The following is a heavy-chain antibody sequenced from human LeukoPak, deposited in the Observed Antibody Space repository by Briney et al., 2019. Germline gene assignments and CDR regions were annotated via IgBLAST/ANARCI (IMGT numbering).Heavy chain of an antibody. CDR2: IYYSGST. CDR3: ARGSNMVRGVIRY. D-gene: IGHD3-10*01. J-gene: IGHJ4*02. CDR1: GGSISSSSYY. Sequence: SETLSLTCTVSGGSISSSSYYWGWIRQPPGKGLEWIGCIYYSGSTYYNPSLKSRVTIPVDTSKNQFSLKLSAVTAADTAVYYCARGSNMVRGVIRYWGQGTLVTVSS. V-gene: IGHV4-39*01.